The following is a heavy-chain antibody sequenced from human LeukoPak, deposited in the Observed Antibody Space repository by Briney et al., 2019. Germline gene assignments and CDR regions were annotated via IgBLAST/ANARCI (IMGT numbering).Heavy chain of an antibody. D-gene: IGHD4-17*01. V-gene: IGHV3-23*01. CDR2: ISANSGAT. J-gene: IGHJ4*02. CDR1: GFTFSSYP. CDR3: AKEIWPTVTTPGWTYFDY. Sequence: QSGGSLRLSCAASGFTFSSYPMSWVRQAPGRGLEWVSVISANSGATYYADSVKGRFTISRDNSKNTLYLQMNSLRTEDTAVYYCAKEIWPTVTTPGWTYFDYWGQGTLVTVSS.